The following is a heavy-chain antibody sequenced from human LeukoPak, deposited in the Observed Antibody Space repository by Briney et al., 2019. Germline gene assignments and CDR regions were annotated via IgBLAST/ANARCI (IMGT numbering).Heavy chain of an antibody. CDR2: ISGSSGST. CDR3: ANEYSKGDV. D-gene: IGHD5-12*01. V-gene: IGHV3-23*01. CDR1: GFTFSSYA. Sequence: PGGSLRLSCTASGFTFSSYAMSWVRQAPGKGLEWVSAISGSSGSTYYADSVKGRFTISRDNSKNTLYLQMNSLRAEDTAIYYCANEYSKGDVWGQGTTVTVSS. J-gene: IGHJ3*01.